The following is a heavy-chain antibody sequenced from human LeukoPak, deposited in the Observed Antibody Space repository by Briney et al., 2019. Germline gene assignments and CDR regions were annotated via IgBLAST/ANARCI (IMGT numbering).Heavy chain of an antibody. CDR3: ARDYDYWTGPLMGDDAFDL. CDR2: ISSSGKYI. V-gene: IGHV3-21*01. Sequence: PGGSLRLSCAASGFTFISFNFHWVRQAPGKGLEWVSSISSSGKYIYYADSVKGRFTISRDDAKDSLFLQMNTLRAEDTAVYYCARDYDYWTGPLMGDDAFDLWGQGTLVTVSS. J-gene: IGHJ3*01. CDR1: GFTFISFN. D-gene: IGHD3-3*01.